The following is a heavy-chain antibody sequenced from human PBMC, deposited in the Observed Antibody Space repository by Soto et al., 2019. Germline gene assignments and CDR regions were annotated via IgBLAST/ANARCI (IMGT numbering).Heavy chain of an antibody. CDR3: AGDGAHCSSTSCYSGERDY. V-gene: IGHV4-4*02. J-gene: IGHJ4*02. CDR2: IYHSGST. D-gene: IGHD2-2*01. Sequence: QVQLQESGPGLVKPSGTLSLTCAVSSGSISSSNWWSWVRQPPGKGLEWIGEIYHSGSTNYNPSLKSRVTISVDKSNTQFSLKLSSVTAADTAVYYCAGDGAHCSSTSCYSGERDYWGQGTLVTVSS. CDR1: SGSISSSNW.